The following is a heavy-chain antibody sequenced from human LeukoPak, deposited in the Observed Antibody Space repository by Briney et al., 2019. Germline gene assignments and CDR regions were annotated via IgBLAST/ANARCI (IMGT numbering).Heavy chain of an antibody. Sequence: SETLSLTCTVSGYSISTGYYWDWIRQPPGKGLEWIGTFYHSGSTNYNPSLKSRVTISVDTSKNQFSLKLSSVTAADTAVYYCARGAIFGVADYWGQGTLVTVSS. CDR2: FYHSGST. CDR3: ARGAIFGVADY. CDR1: GYSISTGYY. D-gene: IGHD3-3*01. J-gene: IGHJ4*02. V-gene: IGHV4-38-2*02.